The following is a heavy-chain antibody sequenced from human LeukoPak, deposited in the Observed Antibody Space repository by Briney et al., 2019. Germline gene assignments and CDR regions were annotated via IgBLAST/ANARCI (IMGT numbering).Heavy chain of an antibody. V-gene: IGHV4-34*01. J-gene: IGHJ5*02. CDR2: INHSGST. D-gene: IGHD6-13*01. CDR1: GGSFSGYY. CDR3: ARGHIAAAGTDWFDP. Sequence: SETLSLTCAVYGGSFSGYYWSWIRQPPGKGLEWIGEINHSGSTNYNPSLKSRVTISVDTSKSQFSLKLSSVTAADTAVYYCARGHIAAAGTDWFDPWGQGTLVTVSS.